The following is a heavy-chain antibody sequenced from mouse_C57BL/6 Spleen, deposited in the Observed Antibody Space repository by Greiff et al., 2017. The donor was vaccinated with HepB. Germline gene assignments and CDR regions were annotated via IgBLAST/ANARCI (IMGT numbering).Heavy chain of an antibody. CDR1: GFTFSSYA. Sequence: EVNVVESGGGLVKPGGSLKLSCAASGFTFSSYAMSWVRQTPEKRLEWVATISDGGSYTYYPDNVKGRFTISRDNAKNNLYLQMSHLKSEDTAMYYCARDEGSSYLYYFDYWGQGTTLTVSS. CDR2: ISDGGSYT. D-gene: IGHD1-1*01. J-gene: IGHJ2*01. V-gene: IGHV5-4*01. CDR3: ARDEGSSYLYYFDY.